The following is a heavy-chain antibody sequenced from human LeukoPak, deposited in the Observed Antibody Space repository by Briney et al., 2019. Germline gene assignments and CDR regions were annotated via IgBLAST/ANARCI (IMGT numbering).Heavy chain of an antibody. V-gene: IGHV4-59*01. J-gene: IGHJ4*02. CDR3: ARIPGDRPDD. D-gene: IGHD7-27*01. CDR1: GGSISSYY. CDR2: MYFGGRT. Sequence: SETLSLTCTVSGGSISSYYWTWIRQPPGKGLEWIGYMYFGGRTNYNPSLKSRATISIGTSKKQFSLKLKSVTPADTAVYYCARIPGDRPDDWGQGTLVTVS.